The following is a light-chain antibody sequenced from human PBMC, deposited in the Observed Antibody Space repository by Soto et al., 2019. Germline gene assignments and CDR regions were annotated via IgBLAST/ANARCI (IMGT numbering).Light chain of an antibody. CDR2: EVT. V-gene: IGLV2-14*01. CDR3: SSYTNINTRACV. CDR1: SGDIGSYNR. J-gene: IGLJ1*01. Sequence: QSVLTQPASVSGSPGQSITISCTGTSGDIGSYNRVSCYQQHPGKAPKLIIYEVTDRPSGVSNRFSGSKSGNTASLTISGLQAEDEAEYYCSSYTNINTRACVFGTGTKVTVL.